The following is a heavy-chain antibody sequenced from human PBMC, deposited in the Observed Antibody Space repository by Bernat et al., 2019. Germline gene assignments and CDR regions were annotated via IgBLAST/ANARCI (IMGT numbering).Heavy chain of an antibody. Sequence: EVQLLESGGGLVQPGGSLRVSCAASGFTFSSYAMTWVRQAPGKGLEWVETISDGSITTYYADSVKGRFTISRDNSKNTLYLQMNSLRAEDTAVYYCAKFDSSGWYRVIQGDGFDIWGQGTMVTVSS. CDR1: GFTFSSYA. CDR3: AKFDSSGWYRVIQGDGFDI. D-gene: IGHD6-19*01. V-gene: IGHV3-23*01. CDR2: ISDGSITT. J-gene: IGHJ3*02.